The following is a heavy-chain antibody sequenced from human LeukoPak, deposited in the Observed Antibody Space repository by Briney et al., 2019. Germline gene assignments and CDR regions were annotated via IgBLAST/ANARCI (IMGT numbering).Heavy chain of an antibody. D-gene: IGHD3-16*01. CDR1: GGSISSSSYY. V-gene: IGHV4-39*01. CDR3: ARPAGEYYFDY. CDR2: IYYSGST. J-gene: IGHJ4*02. Sequence: SETLSLTCTVSGGSISSSSYYWGWIRQPPGKGLEWIGSIYYSGSTYYNPSLKSRVTISVDTSKNQFSLKLSSVTAADTAVYYCARPAGEYYFDYWGQGTLVTVSS.